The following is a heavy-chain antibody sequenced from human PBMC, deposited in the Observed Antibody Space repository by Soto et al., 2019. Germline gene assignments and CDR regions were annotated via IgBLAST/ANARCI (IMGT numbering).Heavy chain of an antibody. CDR3: ARGGVSTRTFDY. J-gene: IGHJ4*02. CDR2: IDPSDSDT. Sequence: GESLKISCKGSGYSFAGYWIAWVRQIPGKGLELMGIIDPSDSDTRYRPSSQGQVTISADKSISSGYLQWGSLRASDSAMYYCARGGVSTRTFDYWGQGTPVTVSS. D-gene: IGHD3-3*01. CDR1: GYSFAGYW. V-gene: IGHV5-51*01.